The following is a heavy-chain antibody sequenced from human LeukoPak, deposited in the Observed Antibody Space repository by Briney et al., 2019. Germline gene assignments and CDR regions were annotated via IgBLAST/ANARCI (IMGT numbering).Heavy chain of an antibody. V-gene: IGHV3-74*01. CDR1: GFTFSSYW. CDR3: AREDYGGNSFEIAFDI. D-gene: IGHD4-23*01. CDR2: INSDGSST. J-gene: IGHJ3*02. Sequence: GGSLRLSCAAPGFTFSSYWMHWVRQAPGKGLVWVSRINSDGSSTSYADSVKGRFTISRDNAKNTLYLQMNSLRAEDTAVYYCAREDYGGNSFEIAFDIWGQGTMVTVSS.